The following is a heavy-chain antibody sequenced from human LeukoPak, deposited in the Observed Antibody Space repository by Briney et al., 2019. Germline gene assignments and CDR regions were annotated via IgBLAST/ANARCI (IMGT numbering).Heavy chain of an antibody. Sequence: ASVKVSCKASGYTFTSYAMHWVRQAPGQRLEWMGWINAGNGNTKYSQKFQGRVTITRDTSASTAYMELSSLRSEDAAVYYCARASTAVAGRWYYWGQGTLVTVSS. J-gene: IGHJ4*02. V-gene: IGHV1-3*01. D-gene: IGHD6-19*01. CDR1: GYTFTSYA. CDR3: ARASTAVAGRWYY. CDR2: INAGNGNT.